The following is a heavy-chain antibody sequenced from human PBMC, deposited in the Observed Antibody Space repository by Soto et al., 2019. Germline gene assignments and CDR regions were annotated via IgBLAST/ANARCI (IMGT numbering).Heavy chain of an antibody. Sequence: ASVKVSCKASGYTFTGYYMHWVRQAPGQGLEWMGWINPNSGGTNYAQKFQGWVTMTRDTSISTAYMELSRLRSDDTAVYYCARDGYDSSGYYLDYWGQGTLVTVSS. CDR2: INPNSGGT. J-gene: IGHJ4*02. CDR3: ARDGYDSSGYYLDY. CDR1: GYTFTGYY. V-gene: IGHV1-2*04. D-gene: IGHD3-22*01.